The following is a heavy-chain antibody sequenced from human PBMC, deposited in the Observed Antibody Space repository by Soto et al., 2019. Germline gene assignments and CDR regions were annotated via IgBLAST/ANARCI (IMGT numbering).Heavy chain of an antibody. Sequence: PSETLSLTCTVSGGSVTTSSYYWGWIRQPPGKGLDWIGSIFHSGSTYYSPSLKSRISLSVDTSKNQYSLKLNSVSVSDTAVYYCARQEEATGRGFCFDSWGQGTLVTVSS. D-gene: IGHD1-26*01. V-gene: IGHV4-39*01. CDR1: GGSVTTSSYY. CDR3: ARQEEATGRGFCFDS. J-gene: IGHJ5*01. CDR2: IFHSGST.